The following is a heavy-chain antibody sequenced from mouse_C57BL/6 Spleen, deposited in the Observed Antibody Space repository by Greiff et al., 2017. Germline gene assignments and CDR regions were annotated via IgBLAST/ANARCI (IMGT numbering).Heavy chain of an antibody. J-gene: IGHJ3*01. Sequence: EVQLVESGGGLVKPGGSLKLSCAASGFTFSDYGMHWVRQAPEKGLEWVAYIRSGSSTIYYADTVKGRFTISRDNATNTLFLQMTSLRSEDTARYYCAREDYDYGAWFAYWGQGTLVTVSA. CDR3: AREDYDYGAWFAY. D-gene: IGHD2-4*01. CDR2: IRSGSSTI. V-gene: IGHV5-17*01. CDR1: GFTFSDYG.